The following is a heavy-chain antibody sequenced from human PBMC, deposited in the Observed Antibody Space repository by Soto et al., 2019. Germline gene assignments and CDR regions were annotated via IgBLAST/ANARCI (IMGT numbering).Heavy chain of an antibody. CDR2: VSHDGSTT. J-gene: IGHJ4*02. Sequence: GGSLRLSCAASGFTFSNYVMHWVRQAPGKGLVWVSRVSHDGSTTSYADSVKGRFTISRDNSKNTLYLQMNSLRDEDTAVYYCARVVTRGYSYGDFDYWGQGTLVTVSS. V-gene: IGHV3-74*01. CDR1: GFTFSNYV. D-gene: IGHD5-18*01. CDR3: ARVVTRGYSYGDFDY.